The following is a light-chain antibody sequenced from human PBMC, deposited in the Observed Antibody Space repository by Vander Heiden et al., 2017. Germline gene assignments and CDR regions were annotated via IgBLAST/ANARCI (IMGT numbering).Light chain of an antibody. V-gene: IGLV1-44*01. Sequence: HSVLTQPTSASGTPGQMVTITCSGSSPNIGSNTVNWYQQLPGTAPKLLIYSNNQRPSGVPDRFSGSKSGTSASLAISGLQSEDEADYYCAAWDDSLNGWVFGGGTKLTVL. CDR3: AAWDDSLNGWV. J-gene: IGLJ3*02. CDR2: SNN. CDR1: SPNIGSNT.